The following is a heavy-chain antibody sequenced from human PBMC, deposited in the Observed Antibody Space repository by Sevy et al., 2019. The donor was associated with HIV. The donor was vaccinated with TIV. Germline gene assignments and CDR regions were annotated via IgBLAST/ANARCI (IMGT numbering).Heavy chain of an antibody. CDR3: ARDRRMIVMGYGMDV. V-gene: IGHV4-4*07. CDR2: IYTSGST. CDR1: GGSISSYY. Sequence: SETLSLTCTVSGGSISSYYWSWIRQPAGKGLEWIGRIYTSGSTNYNPSLKSRVTMSVDTSKNQFSMKLSAVTAADTDVYYCARDRRMIVMGYGMDVWGQGTTVTVSS. J-gene: IGHJ6*02. D-gene: IGHD3-22*01.